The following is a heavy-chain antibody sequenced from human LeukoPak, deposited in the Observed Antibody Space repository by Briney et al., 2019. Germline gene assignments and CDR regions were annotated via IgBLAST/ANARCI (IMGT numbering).Heavy chain of an antibody. Sequence: GGSLRLSCAASGFTFSRYAMSWVRQAPGKGLEWVSAISGSGGSTYYADSVKGRFTISRDNSKNTLYLQMNSLRAEDTAVYYCARDFPGYSSSWYFGPYYYGMDVWCQGTPVTVSS. CDR3: ARDFPGYSSSWYFGPYYYGMDV. J-gene: IGHJ6*02. V-gene: IGHV3-23*01. D-gene: IGHD6-13*01. CDR1: GFTFSRYA. CDR2: ISGSGGST.